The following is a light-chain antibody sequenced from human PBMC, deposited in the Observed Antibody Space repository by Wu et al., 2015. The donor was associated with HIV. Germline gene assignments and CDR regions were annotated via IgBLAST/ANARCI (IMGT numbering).Light chain of an antibody. Sequence: AIRMTQSPSSLSASTGDRVTITCRASQGISSYLAWYQQKPGKAPELLIYAASTLQSGVPSRFSGSGSGTDFTLTISCLQSEDFATYYCQQYYSYLRTFGQGTKVGNQT. V-gene: IGKV1-8*01. CDR3: QQYYSYLRT. CDR1: QGISSY. J-gene: IGKJ1*01. CDR2: AAS.